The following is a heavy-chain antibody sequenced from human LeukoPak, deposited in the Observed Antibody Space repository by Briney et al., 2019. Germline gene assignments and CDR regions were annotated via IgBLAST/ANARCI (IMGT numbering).Heavy chain of an antibody. Sequence: SVKVSCKASGGTFSSYAISWVRQAPGQGLEWMGGIIPIFGTANYAQKFQGRVTITADESTSTAYMELSSLRSEDTAVYYCAGVEMATITGYFDYWGQGTLVTVSS. D-gene: IGHD5-24*01. CDR1: GGTFSSYA. CDR3: AGVEMATITGYFDY. J-gene: IGHJ4*02. V-gene: IGHV1-69*13. CDR2: IIPIFGTA.